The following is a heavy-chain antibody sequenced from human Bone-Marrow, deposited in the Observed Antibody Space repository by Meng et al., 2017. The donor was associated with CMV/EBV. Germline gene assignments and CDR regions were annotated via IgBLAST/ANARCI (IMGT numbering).Heavy chain of an antibody. V-gene: IGHV3-48*04. CDR3: ARADGSEYSSSSGLGGIDY. CDR2: ISSRSTTI. J-gene: IGHJ4*02. Sequence: GESLKISCAASGFTFSSYSINWVRQAPGKGLEWVSYISSRSTTIHYADSVKGRFTVSRDNAKKSLYLQMNSLRAEDTAVYYCARADGSEYSSSSGLGGIDYWGQGTLVTFSS. CDR1: GFTFSSYS. D-gene: IGHD6-6*01.